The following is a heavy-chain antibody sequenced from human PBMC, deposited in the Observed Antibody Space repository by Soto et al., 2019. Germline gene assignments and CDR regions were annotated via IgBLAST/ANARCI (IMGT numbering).Heavy chain of an antibody. CDR1: GFTFSSYW. CDR2: IKQDGSEK. Sequence: GGSLRLSCAASGFTFSSYWMSWVRQAPGRGLEWVANIKQDGSEKYYVDSVKGRFTISRDNAKNSLYLQMNSLRAEDTAVYYCARVPGIAAAGTTFDYWGQGTLVTVSS. CDR3: ARVPGIAAAGTTFDY. J-gene: IGHJ4*02. D-gene: IGHD6-13*01. V-gene: IGHV3-7*04.